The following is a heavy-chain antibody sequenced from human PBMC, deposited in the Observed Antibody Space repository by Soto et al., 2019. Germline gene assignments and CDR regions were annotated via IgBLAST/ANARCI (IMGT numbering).Heavy chain of an antibody. Sequence: GGSLRLSCATSGFSFGDYAMSWVRQAPGKGLEWVSTINGPATRTYYADSVEGRFTISRDNSKNTLYLQMNSLRVEDTAIYYCAKDKPPSVADYFDYWGQGTLVTVSS. CDR3: AKDKPPSVADYFDY. CDR2: INGPATRT. V-gene: IGHV3-23*01. J-gene: IGHJ4*02. D-gene: IGHD6-19*01. CDR1: GFSFGDYA.